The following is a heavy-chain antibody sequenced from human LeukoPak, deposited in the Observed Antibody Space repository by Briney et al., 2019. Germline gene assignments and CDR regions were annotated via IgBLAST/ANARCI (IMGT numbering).Heavy chain of an antibody. Sequence: PGGSLRLSCAASGFTFSDYYMSWIRQAPGKGLEWVSYISSSGSTIYYADSVKGRFTISRDNAKNSLYLQMNSLRAEDTAVYYCATTLGSYDSSGYYDVWGQGTLVTVSS. J-gene: IGHJ4*02. CDR3: ATTLGSYDSSGYYDV. CDR1: GFTFSDYY. CDR2: ISSSGSTI. V-gene: IGHV3-11*01. D-gene: IGHD3-22*01.